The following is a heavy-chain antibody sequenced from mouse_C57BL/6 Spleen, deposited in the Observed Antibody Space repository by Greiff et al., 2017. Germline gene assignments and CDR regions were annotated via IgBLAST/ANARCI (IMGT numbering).Heavy chain of an antibody. D-gene: IGHD1-1*01. J-gene: IGHJ1*03. CDR1: GYTFTSYW. CDR3: ARNDGSSPYWYFDV. V-gene: IGHV1-64*01. Sequence: QVQLQQSGAELVKPGASVKLSCKASGYTFTSYWMHWVKQRPGQGLEWIGMIHPNSGSTNYNEKFKSKATLTVDKSSSTAYMQLSSLTSEDSAVYYCARNDGSSPYWYFDVWGTGTTVTVSS. CDR2: IHPNSGST.